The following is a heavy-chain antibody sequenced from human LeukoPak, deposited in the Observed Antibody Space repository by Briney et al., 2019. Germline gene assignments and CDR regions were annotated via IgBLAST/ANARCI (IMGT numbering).Heavy chain of an antibody. D-gene: IGHD3-10*01. CDR1: GFTFSSYW. J-gene: IGHJ4*02. V-gene: IGHV3-7*01. CDR2: INEDGREK. CDR3: ARAGDRGACDY. Sequence: GGSLTLSCAASGFTFSSYWMSWVRQAPGKGLEWVANINEDGREKYHVDSVEGRFTVSRDNSKNSLFLQMDSLRTEDTAVYYCARAGDRGACDYCGQGILVTVSS.